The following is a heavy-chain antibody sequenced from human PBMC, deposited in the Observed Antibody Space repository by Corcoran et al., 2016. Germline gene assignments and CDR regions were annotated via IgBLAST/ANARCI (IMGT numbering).Heavy chain of an antibody. V-gene: IGHV3-48*02. CDR3: ARDGVGYYVFGY. Sequence: EVQLVGSGGGLVKPGGSLRLSCAASGVTFRSYSMNWVRQAPGKGLEWVSYISSSSSTIYYADSVKGRFTLSRYNAKNSLYLQMNSLRDEDTAVYYCARDGVGYYVFGYSVQCTLVTVSS. J-gene: IGHJ4*02. CDR2: ISSSSSTI. CDR1: GVTFRSYS. D-gene: IGHD3-10*02.